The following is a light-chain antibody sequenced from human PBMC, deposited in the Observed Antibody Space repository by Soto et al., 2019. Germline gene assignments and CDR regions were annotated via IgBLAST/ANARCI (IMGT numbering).Light chain of an antibody. CDR2: GAS. CDR1: QSVGSK. J-gene: IGKJ1*01. V-gene: IGKV3-15*01. CDR3: QQYDGWPQT. Sequence: EIVMTQSPATLSVSPGEIVTLSCRASQSVGSKVAWYQQKPGQAPRLLIYGASTRATAIPGRFRGSGSGTECTLTISSLQSEDVAVYYCQQYDGWPQTFGQGTKVDIK.